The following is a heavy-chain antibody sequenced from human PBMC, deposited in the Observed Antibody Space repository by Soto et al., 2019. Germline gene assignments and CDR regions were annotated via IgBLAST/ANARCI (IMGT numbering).Heavy chain of an antibody. D-gene: IGHD6-19*01. CDR1: GFTFSSYA. V-gene: IGHV3-23*01. CDR2: ISGSGGST. CDR3: AKAYSSGWALRYYYDGMDV. J-gene: IGHJ6*02. Sequence: EVQLLESGGGLVQPGGSLRLSCAASGFTFSSYAMSWVRQAPGKGLEWVSAISGSGGSTYYADSVKGRFTISRDNSKNTMYLQMNSLRAEDTAVYYCAKAYSSGWALRYYYDGMDVWGQGSTVTVSS.